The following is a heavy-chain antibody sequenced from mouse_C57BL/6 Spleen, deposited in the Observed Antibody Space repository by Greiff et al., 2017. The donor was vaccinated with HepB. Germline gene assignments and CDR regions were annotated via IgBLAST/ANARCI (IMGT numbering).Heavy chain of an antibody. V-gene: IGHV5-9-1*02. CDR2: ISSGGDYI. Sequence: EVQLVESGEGLVKPGGSLKLSCAASGFTFSSYAMSWVRQTPEKRLEWVAYISSGGDYIYYADTVKGRFTISRDNARNTLYLQMSSLKSEDTAMYYCTREGTTVVDAMDYWGQRTSVTVSS. J-gene: IGHJ4*01. D-gene: IGHD1-1*01. CDR1: GFTFSSYA. CDR3: TREGTTVVDAMDY.